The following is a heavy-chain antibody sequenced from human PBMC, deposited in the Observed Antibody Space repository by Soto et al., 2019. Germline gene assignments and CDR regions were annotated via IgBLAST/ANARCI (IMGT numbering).Heavy chain of an antibody. J-gene: IGHJ5*02. CDR1: GFTVSSNY. D-gene: IGHD6-19*01. CDR3: ARVTAVAGTRWFDP. CDR2: IYSGGTT. V-gene: IGHV3-53*01. Sequence: EVRLVESGGGLIQPGGSLRLSCAASGFTVSSNYMSWVRQAPGKGLEWVSVIYSGGTTYHADSVKGRFTISRDNSKNTLYFQMNSLRAEDTAVYYCARVTAVAGTRWFDPWGQGTLVTVST.